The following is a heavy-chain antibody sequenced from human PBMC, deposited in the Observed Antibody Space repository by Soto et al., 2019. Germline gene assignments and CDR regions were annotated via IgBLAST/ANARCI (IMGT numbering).Heavy chain of an antibody. Sequence: QVQLQESGPGLVKPSQTLSLTCTVSGGSISSGDYYWSWIRQHPGKGLEWIGHSYSSGSTYYNPSLKSRVNISVDTSKNQFSLKLSSVTAADTAVYYCARWWSGSRQGFDPWGQGTRVTVSS. CDR1: GGSISSGDYY. V-gene: IGHV4-31*03. CDR2: SYSSGST. J-gene: IGHJ5*02. CDR3: ARWWSGSRQGFDP. D-gene: IGHD3-3*01.